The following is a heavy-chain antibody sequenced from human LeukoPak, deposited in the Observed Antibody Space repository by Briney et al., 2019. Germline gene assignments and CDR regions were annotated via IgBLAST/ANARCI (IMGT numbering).Heavy chain of an antibody. J-gene: IGHJ4*02. CDR2: IYYTGNT. CDR3: ARRNSGTRRYDFDY. CDR1: GGSISSSSYY. D-gene: IGHD1-26*01. V-gene: IGHV4-39*01. Sequence: PSETLSLTCTVSGGSISSSSYYWGWIRQPPGKGLEWIASIYYTGNTYYNPSLKIRVTISVDTSNNQFSLHLSSVTAADTAVYYCARRNSGTRRYDFDYWGQGTLVTVSS.